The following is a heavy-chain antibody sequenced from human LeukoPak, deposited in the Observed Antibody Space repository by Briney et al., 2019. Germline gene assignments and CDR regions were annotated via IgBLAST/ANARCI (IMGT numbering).Heavy chain of an antibody. CDR3: TRVNYDFWSGYFENDF. J-gene: IGHJ4*02. CDR2: IKSKAYGGTT. D-gene: IGHD3-3*01. Sequence: GGSLRLSCTSSGFTFGDYAMTWVRQAPGKGLEGVGFIKSKAYGGTTEYAASVKGRFTISRDDSKGIAFLLMNSLKTEDTAVYYCTRVNYDFWSGYFENDFWGQGTLVTVSS. CDR1: GFTFGDYA. V-gene: IGHV3-49*04.